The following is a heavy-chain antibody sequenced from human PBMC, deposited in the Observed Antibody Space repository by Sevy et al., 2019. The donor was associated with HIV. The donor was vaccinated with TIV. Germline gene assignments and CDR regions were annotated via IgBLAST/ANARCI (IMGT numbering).Heavy chain of an antibody. CDR3: ARHCSSSSCSHAFDI. Sequence: SETLSLTCAVYGGSFSGYYWSWIRQPPGKGLEWVGEINHSGSTNYNPSLKSRVTLPVDTSNNQFSLKLSSVTAADTAVYYCARHCSSSSCSHAFDIWGQGTMVTVSS. J-gene: IGHJ3*02. V-gene: IGHV4-34*01. D-gene: IGHD2-2*01. CDR1: GGSFSGYY. CDR2: INHSGST.